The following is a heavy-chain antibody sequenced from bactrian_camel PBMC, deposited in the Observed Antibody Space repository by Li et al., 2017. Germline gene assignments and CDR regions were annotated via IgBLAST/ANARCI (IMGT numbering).Heavy chain of an antibody. CDR3: ASPRGGGVLTGNFAY. J-gene: IGHJ6*01. D-gene: IGHD7*01. CDR2: ISSDGSNT. V-gene: IGHV3-2*01. Sequence: HVQLVESGGGLVQPGGSLRLSCAASGFTFSSYYMTWVRQAPGKGLEWVSSISSDGSNTYYADSVKGRLTISRDNAKNTLFLQLNSLRVEDTAMYYCASPRGGGVLTGNFAYWGQGTQVTVS. CDR1: GFTFSSYY.